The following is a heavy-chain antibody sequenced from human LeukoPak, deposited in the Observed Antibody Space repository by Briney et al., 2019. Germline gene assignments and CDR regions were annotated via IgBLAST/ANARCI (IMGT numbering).Heavy chain of an antibody. Sequence: GGSLRLSCAASGFTFSSYSMNWVRQAPGKGLEWVSSISSSSSYTYYADSVKGRFTISRDNAKNSLYLQMNSLRAEDTAVYYCARAPEGRYCSSTSCYTTGAFDIWGQGTMVTVSS. CDR2: ISSSSSYT. CDR3: ARAPEGRYCSSTSCYTTGAFDI. J-gene: IGHJ3*02. V-gene: IGHV3-21*01. CDR1: GFTFSSYS. D-gene: IGHD2-2*02.